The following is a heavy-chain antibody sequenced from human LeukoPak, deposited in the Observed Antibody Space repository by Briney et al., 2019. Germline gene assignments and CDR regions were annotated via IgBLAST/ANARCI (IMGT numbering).Heavy chain of an antibody. Sequence: GGSLRLSCAASGFTFSSHAMSWVRQAPGKGLEWGSVISGSGGSTYYADSVKGRFTISRDNSKNTLYLQMNSLRAEDTAVCYCAKSSPRGSYSIIDFDYWGQGTLVTVSS. CDR1: GFTFSSHA. CDR3: AKSSPRGSYSIIDFDY. D-gene: IGHD1-26*01. V-gene: IGHV3-23*01. CDR2: ISGSGGST. J-gene: IGHJ4*02.